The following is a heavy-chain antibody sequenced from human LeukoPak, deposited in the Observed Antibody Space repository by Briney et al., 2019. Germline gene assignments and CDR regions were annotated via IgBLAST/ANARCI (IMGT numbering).Heavy chain of an antibody. CDR2: IYTSGST. Sequence: SETLSLTCTVSGGSISSYYWSWIRQPAGKGLEWFGRIYTSGSTNYNPSLKSRVTMSVGTSKNQFSLKLSSVTAADTAVYYCASSSSGWYADYFDYWGQGTLVTVSS. V-gene: IGHV4-4*07. CDR3: ASSSSGWYADYFDY. J-gene: IGHJ4*02. D-gene: IGHD6-19*01. CDR1: GGSISSYY.